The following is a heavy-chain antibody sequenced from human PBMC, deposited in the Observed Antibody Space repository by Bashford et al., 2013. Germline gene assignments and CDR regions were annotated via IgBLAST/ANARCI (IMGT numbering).Heavy chain of an antibody. D-gene: IGHD3-10*01. J-gene: IGHJ4*02. V-gene: IGHV4-59*08. Sequence: SETLSLTCTVSGGSISSYYWSWIRQPPGKGLEWIGYIYYSGSTNYNPSLKSRVTISVDTSKNQFSLKLSSVTAADTAVYYCARHDHYYYGSGSYSYWGQGTLVTVSS. CDR3: ARHDHYYYGSGSYSY. CDR1: GGSISSYY. CDR2: IYYSGST.